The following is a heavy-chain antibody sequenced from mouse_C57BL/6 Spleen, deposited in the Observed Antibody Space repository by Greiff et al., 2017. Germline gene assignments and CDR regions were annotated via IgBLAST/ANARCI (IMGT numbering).Heavy chain of an antibody. CDR1: GFNFSSYA. CDR2: ISDGGSYT. Sequence: EVQGVESGGGLVKPGGSLKLSCEASGFNFSSYAMSWVRQTPEKRLEWVATISDGGSYTYYPDNVKGRFTISRDNAKNNRYLQMSHLKSEYTAMYYCARDNSKTFFDYWGQGTTLTFSS. CDR3: ARDNSKTFFDY. J-gene: IGHJ2*01. V-gene: IGHV5-4*01.